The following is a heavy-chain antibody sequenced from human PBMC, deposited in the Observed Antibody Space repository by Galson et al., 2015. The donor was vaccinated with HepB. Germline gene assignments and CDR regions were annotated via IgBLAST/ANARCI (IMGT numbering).Heavy chain of an antibody. CDR1: GFTFSSYW. CDR3: ARYTDHSFDI. Sequence: SLRLSCAASGFTFSSYWMHWVRQAPGKGLVWVSRISGDGSGTRFADSVKGRFTNSRENAKNTLYQKMNSLRAEDTSVYNWARYTDHSFDIWGKGTLVTVSS. D-gene: IGHD1-14*01. J-gene: IGHJ4*02. CDR2: ISGDGSGT. V-gene: IGHV3-74*01.